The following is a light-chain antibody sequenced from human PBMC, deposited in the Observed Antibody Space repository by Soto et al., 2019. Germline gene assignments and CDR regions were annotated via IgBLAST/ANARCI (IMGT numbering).Light chain of an antibody. CDR2: DTS. CDR1: TGAVTSGHY. Sequence: QAVVTQEPSLTVSPGGTVTLTCGSSTGAVTSGHYPYWFQQKPGQAPRTLIYDTSNKHSWTPARFSGSLLGGKAALTLSGAQPEDEAEYYCLLFYSDVRGVFGGVTKLTVL. V-gene: IGLV7-46*01. J-gene: IGLJ2*01. CDR3: LLFYSDVRGV.